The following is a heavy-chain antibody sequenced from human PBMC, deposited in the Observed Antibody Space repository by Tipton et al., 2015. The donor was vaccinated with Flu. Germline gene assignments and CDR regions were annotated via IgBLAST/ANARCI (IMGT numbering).Heavy chain of an antibody. CDR2: IDHSGTT. Sequence: TLSLTCNVSGASLSSSSHHWAWIRQPPGKGLECIGTIDHSGTTWYNSSLKSRATISVETSKNQFSLKLSSVTAADTAVYYCARDSSLNWFDPWGQGILVTVSS. CDR3: ARDSSLNWFDP. V-gene: IGHV4-39*07. J-gene: IGHJ5*02. CDR1: GASLSSSSHH.